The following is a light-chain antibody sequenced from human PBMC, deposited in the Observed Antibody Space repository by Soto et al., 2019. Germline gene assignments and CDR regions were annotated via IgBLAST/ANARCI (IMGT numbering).Light chain of an antibody. V-gene: IGKV1-39*01. CDR1: QSIISY. Sequence: DIQMTQSPSSLSASVGDRVTITCRASQSIISYLNWYQQKPGKAPRLLIYAASSLQSGVPSRFSGSGSGTDFTLTISSLQPEDFATYYCQQSYSSPYTFCQGTKLAIK. CDR2: AAS. J-gene: IGKJ2*01. CDR3: QQSYSSPYT.